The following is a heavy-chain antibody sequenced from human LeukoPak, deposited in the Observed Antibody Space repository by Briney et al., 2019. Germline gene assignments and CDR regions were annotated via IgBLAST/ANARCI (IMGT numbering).Heavy chain of an antibody. V-gene: IGHV4-39*07. D-gene: IGHD5-18*01. CDR2: IYYSGST. Sequence: SETLSLTCTVSGGSISSSSYYWGWIRQPPGKGLEWIGSIYYSGSTYYNPSLKSRVTISVDTSKNQFSLKLSSVTAADTAVYYCARERYTYGHFDHWGQGTLVTVSS. CDR1: GGSISSSSYY. J-gene: IGHJ4*02. CDR3: ARERYTYGHFDH.